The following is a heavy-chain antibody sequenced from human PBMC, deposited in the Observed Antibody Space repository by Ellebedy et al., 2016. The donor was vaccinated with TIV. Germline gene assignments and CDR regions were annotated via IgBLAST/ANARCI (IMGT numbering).Heavy chain of an antibody. Sequence: GESLKISCAASGFTVTTNYMNWVRQAPGKGLEWVSVIFSAADGGETHYADSVKGRFTLSRDISKNTLYLQMNSLRAEDTAVYYCARDAAGNGGKLDYWGQGGMVTVSS. CDR3: ARDAAGNGGKLDY. J-gene: IGHJ4*02. D-gene: IGHD4-23*01. CDR2: IFSAADGGET. CDR1: GFTVTTNY. V-gene: IGHV3-53*01.